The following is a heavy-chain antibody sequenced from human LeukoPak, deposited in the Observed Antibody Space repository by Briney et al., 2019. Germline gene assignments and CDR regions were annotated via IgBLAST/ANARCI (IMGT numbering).Heavy chain of an antibody. CDR3: ARGQVVPAATI. CDR1: GGSISSGTYY. V-gene: IGHV4-31*03. Sequence: PSETLSLTCTVSGGSISSGTYYWTWIRQHPGKGLEWIGYIYHSGSTYYNPSLKSRITISVDTSKNQFSLKLSSVTAADTAVCYCARGQVVPAATIWGQGTMVTVSS. D-gene: IGHD2-2*01. J-gene: IGHJ3*02. CDR2: IYHSGST.